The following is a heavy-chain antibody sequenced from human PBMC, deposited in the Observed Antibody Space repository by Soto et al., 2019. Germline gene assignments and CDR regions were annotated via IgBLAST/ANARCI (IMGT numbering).Heavy chain of an antibody. Sequence: PVGSLRLSCVGSGFTFSDSVMAWVRQAPGKGLEWLSVMSGDGRTRYALSVTGRFTISRDNSKNTLYLQRRSLRAEDAAAYYCVKWHTSNFDSLPFTGFDFWGQGTQVTVSS. D-gene: IGHD3-22*01. CDR3: VKWHTSNFDSLPFTGFDF. V-gene: IGHV3-23*01. J-gene: IGHJ4*02. CDR2: MSGDGRT. CDR1: GFTFSDSV.